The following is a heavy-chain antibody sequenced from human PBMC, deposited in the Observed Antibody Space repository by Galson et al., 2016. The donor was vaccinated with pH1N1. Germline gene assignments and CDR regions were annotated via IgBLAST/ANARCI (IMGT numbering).Heavy chain of an antibody. CDR2: IYHSENT. J-gene: IGHJ6*02. D-gene: IGHD6-19*01. Sequence: ETLSLTCTVSGDSVSSRFYYWDWIRQSPGKGLEWIGSIYHSENTYYNPSLKSRVTISLDESKNQFSLGLTSVTAADTAVYYCAREATNSGQYAEFDYYYGMDVWGQGTTVTVAS. V-gene: IGHV4-39*07. CDR3: AREATNSGQYAEFDYYYGMDV. CDR1: GDSVSSRFYY.